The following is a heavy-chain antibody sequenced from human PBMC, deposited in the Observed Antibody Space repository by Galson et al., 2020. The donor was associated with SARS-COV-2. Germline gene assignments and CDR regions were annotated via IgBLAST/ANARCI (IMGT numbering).Heavy chain of an antibody. J-gene: IGHJ4*02. CDR2: IYHTGST. V-gene: IGHV4-38-2*02. CDR1: SYYITSGYY. D-gene: IGHD3-22*01. CDR3: AREDYYESRVFDY. Sequence: SETLSLTCTVSSYYITSGYYWGWIRQTPGKGLEWIGSIYHTGSTYYNPSLRSRVTIAVDTSKNHFSLKLSSVTAADTAVYYCAREDYYESRVFDYWGQGTLATVSS.